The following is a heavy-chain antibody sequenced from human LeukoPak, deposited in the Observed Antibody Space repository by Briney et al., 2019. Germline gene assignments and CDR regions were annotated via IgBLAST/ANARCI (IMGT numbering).Heavy chain of an antibody. J-gene: IGHJ4*02. V-gene: IGHV1-18*01. CDR2: ISAYNGNT. Sequence: ASVKVSCKASGYTFTSYGISWVRQAPGQGLEWMGWISAYNGNTNYAQKLQGRVTMTTDTSTSTAYMELRSLRSDDTAVYYCARDGDIMTGYQRWDYWGQGTLVTVSS. CDR3: ARDGDIMTGYQRWDY. CDR1: GYTFTSYG. D-gene: IGHD3-9*01.